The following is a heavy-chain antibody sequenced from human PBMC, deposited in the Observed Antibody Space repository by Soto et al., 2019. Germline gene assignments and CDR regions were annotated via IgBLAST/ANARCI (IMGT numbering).Heavy chain of an antibody. Sequence: EASVKVSCKASGYTFTSYDINWVRQATGQGLEWMGWMNPNSGNTGYAQKFQGRVTMTRNTSISTAYMELSSLRSEDTAVYYCARGRRYSSSRHRGYYYMDVWGKGTTVTVSS. CDR1: GYTFTSYD. V-gene: IGHV1-8*01. CDR2: MNPNSGNT. CDR3: ARGRRYSSSRHRGYYYMDV. J-gene: IGHJ6*03. D-gene: IGHD6-13*01.